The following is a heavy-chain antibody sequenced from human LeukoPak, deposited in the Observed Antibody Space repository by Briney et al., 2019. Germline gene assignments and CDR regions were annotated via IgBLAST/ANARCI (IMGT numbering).Heavy chain of an antibody. J-gene: IGHJ4*02. CDR1: GYSFRNNY. V-gene: IGHV1-2*02. D-gene: IGHD3-3*01. CDR2: INPNSGDT. CDR3: ARPDFWSGYGLNY. Sequence: ASMKVSCKAAGYSFRNNYMHWVRQAPGQGLEWMGWINPNSGDTKYAQKFQGRVTMTRETSISTAYMELSRLRSDDTAVYYCARPDFWSGYGLNYWGQGTLVTVSS.